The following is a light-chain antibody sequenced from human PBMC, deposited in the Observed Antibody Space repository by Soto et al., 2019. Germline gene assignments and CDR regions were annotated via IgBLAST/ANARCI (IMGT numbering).Light chain of an antibody. CDR3: QQYETFSGT. J-gene: IGKJ1*01. CDR1: QSVSGW. CDR2: DAS. Sequence: LKMTQSPSTSSASVGGTVTVTCRASQSVSGWLAWYQQKPGEAPKLLIYDASALPRGVPSRFSGSGSGTKFTLTIASLQPDDFATYYCQQYETFSGTFGPGTKVDIK. V-gene: IGKV1-5*01.